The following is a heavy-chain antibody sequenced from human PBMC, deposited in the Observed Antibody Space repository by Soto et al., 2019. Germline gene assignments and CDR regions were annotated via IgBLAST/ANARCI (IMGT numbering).Heavy chain of an antibody. CDR1: GGSVSSGSYY. CDR2: IYYSGST. J-gene: IGHJ4*02. D-gene: IGHD5-12*01. Sequence: SETLSLTCTVSGGSVSSGSYYWSWIRQPPGKRLEWIGYIYYSGSTNYNPSLKSRVTISVDTSKNQFSLKLSSVTAADTAVYYCARDYSGYDDSNYWGQGTLVTVSS. V-gene: IGHV4-61*01. CDR3: ARDYSGYDDSNY.